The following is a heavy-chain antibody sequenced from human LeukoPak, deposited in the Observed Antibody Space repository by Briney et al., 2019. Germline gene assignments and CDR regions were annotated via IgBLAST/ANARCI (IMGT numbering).Heavy chain of an antibody. CDR3: ARAYSSGNDY. D-gene: IGHD3-10*01. J-gene: IGHJ4*02. CDR1: GFTFSSYA. Sequence: GGSLRLSCAASGFTFSSYAMSWVRQAPGKGLEWVSAISGSGGSTYYADSVKGRFTISRDNAQNSLYLQMNSLRPEDTAVYYCARAYSSGNDYWGQGTLVTVSS. CDR2: ISGSGGST. V-gene: IGHV3-23*01.